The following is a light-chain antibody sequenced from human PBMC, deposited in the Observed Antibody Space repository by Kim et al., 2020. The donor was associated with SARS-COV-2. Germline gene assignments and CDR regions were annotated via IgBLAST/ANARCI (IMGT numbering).Light chain of an antibody. CDR2: GAA. CDR1: QNVDSSY. V-gene: IGKV3-20*01. CDR3: QQSGTSPYT. J-gene: IGKJ2*01. Sequence: EIVLTQSPDTLSLSPGERATLSCRASQNVDSSYLTWYQQKPGQAPSLLIFGAASRATDIPDRFSGSGSGTDFTLTISRLEPEDFAVYYCQQSGTSPYTFGQGTKLEI.